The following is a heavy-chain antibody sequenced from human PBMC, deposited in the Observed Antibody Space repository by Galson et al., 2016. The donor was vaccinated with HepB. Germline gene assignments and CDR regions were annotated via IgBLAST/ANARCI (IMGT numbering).Heavy chain of an antibody. V-gene: IGHV3-30*18. D-gene: IGHD6-6*01. CDR1: GFSFSNYG. CDR2: ISYDGGHK. Sequence: SLRLSCAASGFSFSNYGVHWVRQAPGKGLEWVAVISYDGGHKYYADSVKGRFTISRDNWKNTLYLQMNSLRAEDTAVYFCTKDMEKQQLVSLNFDYWGQGTSVTVSA. J-gene: IGHJ4*02. CDR3: TKDMEKQQLVSLNFDY.